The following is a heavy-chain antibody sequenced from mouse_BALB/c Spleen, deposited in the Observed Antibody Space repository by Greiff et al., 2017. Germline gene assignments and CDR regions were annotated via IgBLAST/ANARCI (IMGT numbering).Heavy chain of an antibody. CDR1: GFNIKDSY. J-gene: IGHJ4*01. CDR2: IDPANGNT. Sequence: VQLQQSGAELVKPGASVKLSCTASGFNIKDSYMHWVKQRPEQGLEWIGRIDPANGNTKYDPKFQGKATITADTSSNTAYLQLSSLTSEGTAVYYCAEDKYDDNVEAMDYWGQGTSVTVSS. CDR3: AEDKYDDNVEAMDY. D-gene: IGHD2-14*01. V-gene: IGHV14-3*02.